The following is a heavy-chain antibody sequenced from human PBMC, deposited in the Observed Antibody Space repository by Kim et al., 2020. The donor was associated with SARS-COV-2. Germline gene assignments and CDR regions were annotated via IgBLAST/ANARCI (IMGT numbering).Heavy chain of an antibody. D-gene: IGHD6-13*01. CDR3: ARVRIAAAAPRAFDI. J-gene: IGHJ3*02. V-gene: IGHV1-18*01. CDR1: GYTFTSYG. CDR2: ISAYNGNT. Sequence: ASVKVSCKASGYTFTSYGISWVRQAPGQGLEWMGWISAYNGNTNYAQKLQGRVTMTTDTSTSTAYMELRSLRSDHTAVYYCARVRIAAAAPRAFDIWGQGTMVTVSS.